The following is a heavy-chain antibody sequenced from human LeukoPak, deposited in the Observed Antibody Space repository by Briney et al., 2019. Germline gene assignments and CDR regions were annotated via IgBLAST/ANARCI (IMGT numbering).Heavy chain of an antibody. V-gene: IGHV3-53*01. CDR3: ARGRIAPESGYYGMDV. D-gene: IGHD2-15*01. CDR2: IYSGGST. Sequence: PGGSLRLSCAASGFTVSSNYMSWVRQAPGKGLEWVSVIYSGGSTYYADSVKGRFTISRDNSKNTLYLQMNSLRAEDTAVYYCARGRIAPESGYYGMDVWGQGTTVTVSS. CDR1: GFTVSSNY. J-gene: IGHJ6*02.